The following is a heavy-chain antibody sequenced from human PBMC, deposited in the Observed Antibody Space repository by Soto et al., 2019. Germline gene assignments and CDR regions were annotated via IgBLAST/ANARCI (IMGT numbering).Heavy chain of an antibody. J-gene: IGHJ5*02. D-gene: IGHD2-15*01. CDR2: IIPIFGTA. Sequence: QVQLVQSGAEVKKPGSSVKVSCKASGGTFSSYAISWVRQAPGQGLEWMGGIIPIFGTANYAQKFQGRVTITADESTSTAYMELSSLRSEDTAVYYCARDTGRSRVVAANLSNWFDPWGQGTLVTVSS. V-gene: IGHV1-69*01. CDR1: GGTFSSYA. CDR3: ARDTGRSRVVAANLSNWFDP.